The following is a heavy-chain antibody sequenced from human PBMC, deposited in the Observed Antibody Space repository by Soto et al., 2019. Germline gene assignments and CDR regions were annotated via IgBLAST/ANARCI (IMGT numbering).Heavy chain of an antibody. V-gene: IGHV2-5*02. Sequence: QITLKESGPTLVKPTQTLTLTCTFSGFSLSTSGVGVAWIRQPPGKALEWLALIYWDDDKRYRPSLERSLTITNDTSKTPVVLTMTNMDSVDTATYYCAYLPCSGGSCYWFSFSGMDVWGQGTTVTVSS. CDR2: IYWDDDK. D-gene: IGHD2-15*01. J-gene: IGHJ6*02. CDR1: GFSLSTSGVG. CDR3: AYLPCSGGSCYWFSFSGMDV.